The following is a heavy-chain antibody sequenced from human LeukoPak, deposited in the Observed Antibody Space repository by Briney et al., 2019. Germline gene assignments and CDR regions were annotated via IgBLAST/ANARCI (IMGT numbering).Heavy chain of an antibody. CDR1: GFTFSSYA. CDR2: ISGSGGST. CDR3: ASESGKYYYDSSGYFDY. D-gene: IGHD3-22*01. J-gene: IGHJ4*02. V-gene: IGHV3-23*01. Sequence: GGSLRPSCAASGFTFSSYAMSWVRQAPGKGLEWVSAISGSGGSTYYADSVKGRFTISRDNSKNTLYLQMNSLRAEDTAVYYCASESGKYYYDSSGYFDYWGQGTLVTVSS.